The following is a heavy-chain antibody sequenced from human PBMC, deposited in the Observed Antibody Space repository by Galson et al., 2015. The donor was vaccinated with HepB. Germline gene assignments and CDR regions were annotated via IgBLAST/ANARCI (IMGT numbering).Heavy chain of an antibody. D-gene: IGHD3-10*01. Sequence: SLRLSCAVSGFTFRSYAMTWVRQAPGKGLEWVSTLTASGGTSYYVDSVKGRFTISRDNSKNTLYLQMNSLRAEDTAVYYCAKAIEEGNSGFDYWGQGTLVTVSS. CDR3: AKAIEEGNSGFDY. CDR2: LTASGGTS. V-gene: IGHV3-23*01. CDR1: GFTFRSYA. J-gene: IGHJ4*02.